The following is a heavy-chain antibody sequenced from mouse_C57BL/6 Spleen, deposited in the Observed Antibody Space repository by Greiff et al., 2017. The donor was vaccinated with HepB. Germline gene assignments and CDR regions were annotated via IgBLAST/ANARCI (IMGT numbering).Heavy chain of an antibody. CDR2: IDPETGGT. CDR3: TRVATVVAKD. CDR1: GYTFTDYE. J-gene: IGHJ2*01. D-gene: IGHD1-1*01. Sequence: VQLQQPGAELVRPGASVTLSCKASGYTFTDYEMHWVKQTPVHGLEWIGAIDPETGGTAYNQKFKGKAILTADKSSSTAYMELRSLTSEDSAVYYCTRVATVVAKDWGQGTTLTVSS. V-gene: IGHV1-15*01.